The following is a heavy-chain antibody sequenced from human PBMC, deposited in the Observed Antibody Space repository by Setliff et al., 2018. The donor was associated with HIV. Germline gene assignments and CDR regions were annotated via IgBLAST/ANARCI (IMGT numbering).Heavy chain of an antibody. CDR1: GFTFSSYR. CDR3: TRRSGSYYFDY. D-gene: IGHD1-26*01. Sequence: PGGSLRLSCAASGFTFSSYRMNWVRQAPGKGLEWVSSIISDGSYIFYADSVKGRFTISRDDSKSIAYLQMNSLKTEDTAVYYCTRRSGSYYFDYWGQGTLVTVSS. V-gene: IGHV3-21*03. CDR2: IISDGSYI. J-gene: IGHJ4*02.